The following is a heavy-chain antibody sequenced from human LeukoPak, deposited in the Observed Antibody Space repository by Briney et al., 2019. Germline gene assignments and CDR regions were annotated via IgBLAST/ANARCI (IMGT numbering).Heavy chain of an antibody. D-gene: IGHD2-2*01. Sequence: GGSLRLSCEASGFTFSSYSMNWVRQAPGKGLEWVSSISSSSSYIYYADSVKGRFTISRDNAKNPLYLQMNSLRAEDTAVYYCAATCSSTSCYGDDYWGQGTLVTVSS. J-gene: IGHJ4*02. CDR2: ISSSSSYI. CDR1: GFTFSSYS. V-gene: IGHV3-21*01. CDR3: AATCSSTSCYGDDY.